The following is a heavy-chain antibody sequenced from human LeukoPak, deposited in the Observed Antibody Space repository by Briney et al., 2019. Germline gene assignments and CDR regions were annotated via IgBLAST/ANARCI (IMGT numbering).Heavy chain of an antibody. J-gene: IGHJ4*02. CDR1: GGTFSSSV. CDR3: ARAVRGYSYAYLPF. V-gene: IGHV1-18*01. Sequence: ASVKVSCKASGGTFSSSVISWVRQAPGQGLQWMGWISTYNTNTNYAQKLQGRVTMTTDTSASTAYMELRSLRSDDTAVYYCARAVRGYSYAYLPFWGGGSLVTVSS. CDR2: ISTYNTNT. D-gene: IGHD5-18*01.